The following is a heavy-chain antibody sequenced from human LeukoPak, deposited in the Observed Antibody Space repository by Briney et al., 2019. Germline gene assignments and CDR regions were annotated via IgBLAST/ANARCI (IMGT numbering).Heavy chain of an antibody. J-gene: IGHJ4*02. CDR3: ARVYYYDSIFFDY. V-gene: IGHV3-48*01. Sequence: PGGSLRLSCAASGFTFSSYSMNWVRQAPGKGLEWVSYISSSSSTIYYADSVKGRFTISRDNAKNSLYLQMNSLRAEDTAVYYCARVYYYDSIFFDYWGQGTLVTVSS. D-gene: IGHD3-22*01. CDR1: GFTFSSYS. CDR2: ISSSSSTI.